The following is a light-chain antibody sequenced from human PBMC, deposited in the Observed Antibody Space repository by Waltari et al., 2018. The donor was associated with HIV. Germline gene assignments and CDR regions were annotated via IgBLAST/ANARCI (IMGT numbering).Light chain of an antibody. J-gene: IGLJ7*01. CDR3: QSADDNGSYL. V-gene: IGLV3-25*03. Sequence: SDELLQPSSVSVAPREPASITCSGEALWNVHVYWYQQKSGQAPLLTLYKSRERLSGIPERFSGSKSDTTVSLSITGVQAEDEADYFCQSADDNGSYLFGGGSHVTVL. CDR2: KSR. CDR1: ALWNVH.